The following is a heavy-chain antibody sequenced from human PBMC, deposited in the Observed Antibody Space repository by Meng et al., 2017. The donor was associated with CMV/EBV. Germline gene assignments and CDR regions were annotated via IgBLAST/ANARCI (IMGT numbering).Heavy chain of an antibody. CDR1: GGTFSSYA. J-gene: IGHJ5*02. V-gene: IGHV1-69*05. Sequence: SVKVSCKASGGTFSSYAISWVRQAPGQGLEWMGGIIPIFGTANYAQKFQGRVTITTDESTSTAYMELSGLRSEDTAVYYCARDRYQLLVSVGRFNWFDPWGQGTLVTVSS. CDR3: ARDRYQLLVSVGRFNWFDP. CDR2: IIPIFGTA. D-gene: IGHD2-2*01.